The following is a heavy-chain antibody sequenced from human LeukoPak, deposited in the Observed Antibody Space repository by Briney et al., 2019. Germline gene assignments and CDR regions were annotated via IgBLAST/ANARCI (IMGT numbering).Heavy chain of an antibody. CDR1: GGSVSSGSYY. CDR2: IYYSGST. CDR3: ARGVAEVLWFGELLYPGNWFDP. V-gene: IGHV4-61*01. Sequence: SETLSLTCTVSGGSVSSGSYYWSWIRQPPGTGLEWIGYIYYSGSTNYNPSLKSRVTISVDTSKNQFSLKLSSVTAADTAVYYCARGVAEVLWFGELLYPGNWFDPWGQGTLVTVSS. J-gene: IGHJ5*02. D-gene: IGHD3-10*01.